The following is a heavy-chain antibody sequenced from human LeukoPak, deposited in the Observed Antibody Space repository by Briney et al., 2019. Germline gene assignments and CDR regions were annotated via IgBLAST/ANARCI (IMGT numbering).Heavy chain of an antibody. D-gene: IGHD1-14*01. J-gene: IGHJ6*03. V-gene: IGHV3-74*01. CDR2: INGDGSDP. CDR3: ARDGTFTGSNNYYYIDV. Sequence: GGSLRLSCEASGFTFSTSWMYWVRQAPGKGLEWVSRINGDGSDPSYADFVKGRFTISRDNAKSTLYLEMKNLRAEGTAVYYCARDGTFTGSNNYYYIDVWGKGTTVTISS. CDR1: GFTFSTSW.